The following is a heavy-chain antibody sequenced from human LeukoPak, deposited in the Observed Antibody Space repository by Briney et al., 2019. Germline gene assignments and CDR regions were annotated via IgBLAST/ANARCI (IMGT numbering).Heavy chain of an antibody. J-gene: IGHJ3*02. D-gene: IGHD3-22*01. Sequence: PSETLSLTCTVSGGSISSSSYYWGWIRQPPGKGLEWIGTIYYSGSTYYNPSLKSRVTISVDTSKNQFSLKLSSVTAADTVVYYCAKYYYDSSGYLPPGKKHDAFDIWGQGTMVTVSS. V-gene: IGHV4-39*07. CDR1: GGSISSSSYY. CDR3: AKYYYDSSGYLPPGKKHDAFDI. CDR2: IYYSGST.